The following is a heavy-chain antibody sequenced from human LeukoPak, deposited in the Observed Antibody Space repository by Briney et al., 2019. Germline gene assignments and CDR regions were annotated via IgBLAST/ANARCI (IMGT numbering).Heavy chain of an antibody. CDR3: ARGGLPGGFDY. Sequence: GGSLRLSCAASGFTLSNSWMFWVRQAPGKGLVWVSDINNDGSRTSYADSVKGRFTTSRDGAKNTLFLQMNSLRAEDTAVYYCARGGLPGGFDYWGQGTLVTVSS. D-gene: IGHD7-27*01. CDR2: INNDGSRT. V-gene: IGHV3-74*01. CDR1: GFTLSNSW. J-gene: IGHJ4*02.